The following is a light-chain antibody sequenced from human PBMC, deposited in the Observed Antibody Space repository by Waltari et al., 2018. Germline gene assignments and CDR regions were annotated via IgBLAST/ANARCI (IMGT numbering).Light chain of an antibody. CDR2: GAS. CDR1: QSIGTF. V-gene: IGKV1-39*01. J-gene: IGKJ2*01. Sequence: DIQMTQSPSSLSASVGDRVTITSRASQSIGTFLNWSQQKPGTAPKVLIYGASSLQSGVPSRFSGSGSGTDFTLTISSLHPEDFATYYCQQSYSAPRTFGQGTKLEIK. CDR3: QQSYSAPRT.